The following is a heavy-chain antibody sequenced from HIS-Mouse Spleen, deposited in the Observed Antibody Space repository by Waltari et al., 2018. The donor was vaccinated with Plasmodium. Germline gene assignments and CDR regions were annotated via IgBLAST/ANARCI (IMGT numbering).Heavy chain of an antibody. V-gene: IGHV3-53*01. CDR1: GFTVSSNN. D-gene: IGHD6-6*01. Sequence: EVQLVESGGGLLQPGGSLRLSCAASGFTVSSNNMSWVRQASGKGLAWVSVIYSGVSTYYADSVKGRFTISRDNSKNTLYLQMNSLRAEDTAVYYCARGMKSSSSAFDIWGQGTMVTVSS. CDR2: IYSGVST. J-gene: IGHJ3*02. CDR3: ARGMKSSSSAFDI.